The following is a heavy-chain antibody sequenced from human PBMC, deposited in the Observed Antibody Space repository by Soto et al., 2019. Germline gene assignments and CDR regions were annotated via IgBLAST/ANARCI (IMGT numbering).Heavy chain of an antibody. D-gene: IGHD3-10*01. CDR2: INPNSGGT. V-gene: IGHV1-2*04. J-gene: IGHJ3*02. CDR3: ARDSVSAYYYGSGSLYRVGYAFDI. Sequence: ASVKVSCKASGYTFTSYGISWVRQAPGQGLEWMGWINPNSGGTNYAQKFQGWVTMTRDTSISTAYMELSRLRSDDTAVYYCARDSVSAYYYGSGSLYRVGYAFDIWGQGTMVTVSS. CDR1: GYTFTSYG.